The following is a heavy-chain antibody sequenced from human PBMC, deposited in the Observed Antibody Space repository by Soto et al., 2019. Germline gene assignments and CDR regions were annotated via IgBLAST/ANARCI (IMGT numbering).Heavy chain of an antibody. J-gene: IGHJ5*02. CDR1: GGSFSGYY. CDR2: INHSGST. V-gene: IGHV4-34*01. D-gene: IGHD3-3*01. Sequence: KTSETLSLTCAVYGGSFSGYYWSWIRQPPGKGLEWIGEINHSGSTNYNPSLKSRVTISVDTSKNQFSLKLSSVTAADTAVYYCARGATYYDFWSGYYPRAQYNWFDPWGQGTLVTVSS. CDR3: ARGATYYDFWSGYYPRAQYNWFDP.